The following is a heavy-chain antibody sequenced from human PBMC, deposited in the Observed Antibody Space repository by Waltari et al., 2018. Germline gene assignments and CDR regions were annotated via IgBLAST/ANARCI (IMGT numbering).Heavy chain of an antibody. V-gene: IGHV3-7*01. Sequence: EVQLEESWGGLVQPGGCRRRRCGVCGCTCSSYRTTLVRPAPGKGLEWVANIKQEGSETYDADSLKGRFTISRDNAKNSLYLQMNSLRAEDTALYYCARDHVFRGDFWSGYYDSWGQGTLVTVSS. CDR1: GCTCSSYR. CDR3: ARDHVFRGDFWSGYYDS. CDR2: IKQEGSET. J-gene: IGHJ4*02. D-gene: IGHD3-3*01.